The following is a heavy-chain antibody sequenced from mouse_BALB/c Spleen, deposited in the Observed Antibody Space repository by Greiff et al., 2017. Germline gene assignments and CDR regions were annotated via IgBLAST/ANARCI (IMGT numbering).Heavy chain of an antibody. CDR1: GFNIKDYY. CDR3: NPYYYGSSYGFAY. J-gene: IGHJ3*01. D-gene: IGHD1-1*01. Sequence: VQLQQSGAELVRSGASVKLSCTASGFNIKDYYMHWVKQRPEQGLEWIGWIDPENGDTEYAPKFQGKATMTADTSSNTAYLQLSSLTSEDTAVYYCNPYYYGSSYGFAYWGQGTLVTVSA. CDR2: IDPENGDT. V-gene: IGHV14-4*02.